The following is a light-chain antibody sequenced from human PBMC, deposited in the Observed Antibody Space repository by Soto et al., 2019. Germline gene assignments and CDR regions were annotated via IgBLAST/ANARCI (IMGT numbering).Light chain of an antibody. V-gene: IGLV1-51*01. CDR1: SSNIGGNS. CDR3: GSWDSSLSAYV. CDR2: DDN. J-gene: IGLJ1*01. Sequence: QSALTQPPSVSAAPGQKVTIPCSGSSSNIGGNSVSWYQQLPGTAPKLLIYDDNKRPSGIPDRFSGSKSGTSATLGITGFQTGDEADYYCGSWDSSLSAYVFGTGTKATVL.